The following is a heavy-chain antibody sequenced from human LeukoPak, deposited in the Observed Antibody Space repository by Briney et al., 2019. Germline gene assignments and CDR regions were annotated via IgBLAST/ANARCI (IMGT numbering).Heavy chain of an antibody. CDR3: ARGILAYSVSYFKQSYYFDY. V-gene: IGHV4-59*01. CDR1: GGSISSYY. CDR2: IYYSGST. D-gene: IGHD1-26*01. Sequence: SETLSLTCTVSGGSISSYYWSWVRQPPGKGLEWVGYIYYSGSTNYNPSLKSRVTISVDTSKNQFSLQLRSVTAADTAVYYCARGILAYSVSYFKQSYYFDYWGQGTLVTVSS. J-gene: IGHJ4*02.